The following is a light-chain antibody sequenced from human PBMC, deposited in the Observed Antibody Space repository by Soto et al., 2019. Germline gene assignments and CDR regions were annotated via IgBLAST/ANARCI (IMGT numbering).Light chain of an antibody. J-gene: IGKJ1*01. V-gene: IGKV3-15*01. CDR3: QQYNLWPQT. CDR1: QRVSSN. CDR2: GAS. Sequence: EIVMTQSPATLSVSPGERATLSCRASQRVSSNLAWYQQKPGQAPRLLIYGASTRATGIPARFGGSGSGTDFTLTISSLQSEDFVVYYCQQYNLWPQTFGQGTNVEIK.